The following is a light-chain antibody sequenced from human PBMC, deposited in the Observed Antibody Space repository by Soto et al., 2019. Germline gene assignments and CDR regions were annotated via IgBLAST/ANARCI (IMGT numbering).Light chain of an antibody. CDR1: QSVSTY. J-gene: IGKJ3*01. V-gene: IGKV3-11*01. CDR2: DAS. Sequence: DMELRQSRATRSLCRGERATLFCRASQSVSTYVAWYQQKPGQAPRLLIYDASNRATGIPARFSGSGSGTDFTLTISSLAPEDFAVYYCQQRSNWLFGLGTKVDI. CDR3: QQRSNWL.